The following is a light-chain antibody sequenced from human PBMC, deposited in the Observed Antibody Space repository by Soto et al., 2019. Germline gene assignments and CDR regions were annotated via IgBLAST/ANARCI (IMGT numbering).Light chain of an antibody. V-gene: IGLV2-23*02. Sequence: QSALTQPASVSGSPGQSITISVTGTSSNVGSYKLVSWYQQHPGKAPKLMIFEVNKRPSGVSNRFSGSKSGNTASLTISGLKVEDEADYYCCSSGGSPTYVFGTGTKLTVL. CDR3: CSSGGSPTYV. CDR2: EVN. J-gene: IGLJ1*01. CDR1: SSNVGSYKL.